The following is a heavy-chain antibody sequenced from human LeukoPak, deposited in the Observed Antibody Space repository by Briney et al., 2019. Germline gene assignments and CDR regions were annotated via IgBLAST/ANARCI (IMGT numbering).Heavy chain of an antibody. CDR3: ARDSGSGNNDY. CDR2: ISAGNGNT. CDR1: GYIFAHNG. D-gene: IGHD1-26*01. V-gene: IGHV1-3*01. J-gene: IGHJ4*02. Sequence: ASVKVSCKTSGYIFAHNGISWVRQAPGQRLEWMGWISAGNGNTKYSQNFQGRVTFISNTSATTAFMELSSLRSEDAAVYYCARDSGSGNNDYWGQGTLVTVSS.